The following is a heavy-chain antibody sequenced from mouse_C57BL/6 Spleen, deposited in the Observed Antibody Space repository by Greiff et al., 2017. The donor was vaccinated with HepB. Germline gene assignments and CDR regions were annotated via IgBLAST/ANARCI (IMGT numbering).Heavy chain of an antibody. V-gene: IGHV2-9-1*01. CDR1: GFSLTSYA. CDR3: ARNEGDYYGSSYWYFDV. J-gene: IGHJ1*03. Sequence: VKLMESGPGLVAPSQSLSITCTVSGFSLTSYAISWVRQPPGKGLEWLGVIWTGGGTNYNSALKSRLSISKDNSKSQVFLKMNSLQTDDTARYYCARNEGDYYGSSYWYFDVWGTGTTVTVSS. CDR2: IWTGGGT. D-gene: IGHD1-1*01.